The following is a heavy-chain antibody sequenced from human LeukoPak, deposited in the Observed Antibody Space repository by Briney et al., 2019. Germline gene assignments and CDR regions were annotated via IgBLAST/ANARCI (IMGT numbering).Heavy chain of an antibody. V-gene: IGHV4-59*01. CDR2: IYYSGST. Sequence: SSETLSLTCTVSGASISSYYWSWIRQPPGKGLEWIGYIYYSGSTSYDPSLKSRVTISVDTSKKQFSLKLSSVTAADTAFYYCARYIVSYPHDAFDIWGQGTMVTVSS. CDR3: ARYIVSYPHDAFDI. CDR1: GASISSYY. J-gene: IGHJ3*02. D-gene: IGHD1-26*01.